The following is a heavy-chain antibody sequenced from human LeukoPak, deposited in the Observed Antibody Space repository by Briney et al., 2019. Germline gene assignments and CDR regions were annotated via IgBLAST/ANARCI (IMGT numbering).Heavy chain of an antibody. J-gene: IGHJ4*02. Sequence: GESLKISCKGSGYSFTSYWIGWVRQMPGKGLEWMGIIYPGDSDTRYSPSFQGQVTISADKSISTAYLQWSSLKASDTAMYYCARQGAYCNSITCYTDYWGQGTLVTVSS. CDR1: GYSFTSYW. D-gene: IGHD2-2*02. V-gene: IGHV5-51*01. CDR3: ARQGAYCNSITCYTDY. CDR2: IYPGDSDT.